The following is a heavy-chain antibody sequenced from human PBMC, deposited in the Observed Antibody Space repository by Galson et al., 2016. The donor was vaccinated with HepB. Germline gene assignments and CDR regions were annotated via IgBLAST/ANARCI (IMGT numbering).Heavy chain of an antibody. V-gene: IGHV2-5*02. CDR2: IYWDDDK. D-gene: IGHD4-17*01. CDR3: AHTSAVTYGFEL. Sequence: PALVKPTQTLTLTCTFSGFSLSTSGVGVGWIRQPPGKALEWLALIYWDDDKRYSPSLKSRLTITKDTSKNQVVLTMTNMDPVDTATYYCAHTSAVTYGFELWGQGTMVTVSS. J-gene: IGHJ3*01. CDR1: GFSLSTSGVG.